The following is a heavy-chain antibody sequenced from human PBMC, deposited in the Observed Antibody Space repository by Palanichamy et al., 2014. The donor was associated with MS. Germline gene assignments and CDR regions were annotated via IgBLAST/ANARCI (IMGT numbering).Heavy chain of an antibody. CDR2: MYPGDSDA. D-gene: IGHD2-15*01. V-gene: IGHV5-51*01. Sequence: EVHLVQSGAEVKRPGESLDGSPVRPLDTPLPVTGSAGCARCPGRGLEWIGIMYPGDSDARYSPSFQGQVTISADRSTTTVYLQWTSLKASDTAMYFCARGEVVITGSPLLQPYQHWGQGTLVAV. CDR3: ARGEVVITGSPLLQPYQH. CDR1: DTPLPVTG. J-gene: IGHJ1*01.